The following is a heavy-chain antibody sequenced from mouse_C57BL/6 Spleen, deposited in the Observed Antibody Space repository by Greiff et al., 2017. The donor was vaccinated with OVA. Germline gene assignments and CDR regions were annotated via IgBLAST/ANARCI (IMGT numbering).Heavy chain of an antibody. CDR2: INPYNGGT. CDR3: ARGGLIYDGYYDYAMDY. V-gene: IGHV1-19*01. D-gene: IGHD2-3*01. Sequence: EVQLQQSGPVLVKPGASVKMSCKASGYTFTDYYMNWVKQSHGKSLEWIGVINPYNGGTSYNQKFKGKATLTVDKSSSTAYMELNSLTSEDSAVYYCARGGLIYDGYYDYAMDYWGQGTSVTVSS. J-gene: IGHJ4*01. CDR1: GYTFTDYY.